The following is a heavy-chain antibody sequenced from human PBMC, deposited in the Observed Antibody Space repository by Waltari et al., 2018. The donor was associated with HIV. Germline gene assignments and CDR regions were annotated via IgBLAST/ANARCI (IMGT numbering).Heavy chain of an antibody. Sequence: EVQLVESGGGLVQPGGSLRLSCAASGFPFSSYEMNWVRQVPGKGLELVSYSSSSGSTIYYADSVKGRFTISRDNAKNSLYLQMNSLRAEDTAVYYCANVRTGGNSGYWGQGTLVTVSS. V-gene: IGHV3-48*03. CDR3: ANVRTGGNSGY. CDR2: SSSSGSTI. D-gene: IGHD2-15*01. CDR1: GFPFSSYE. J-gene: IGHJ4*02.